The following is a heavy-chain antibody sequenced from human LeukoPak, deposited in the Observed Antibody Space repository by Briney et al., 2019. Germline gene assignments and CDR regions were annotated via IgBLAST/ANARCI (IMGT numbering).Heavy chain of an antibody. Sequence: GGSLRLSCAASGFTFSSYAMSWVRQAPGKGLEWVSAISGSGGSTYYADSVKGRFTISRDNSKNTLYLQMSSLRAEDTAVYYCVKPFNSGRYCSYFDYWGQGTLVTVSS. V-gene: IGHV3-23*01. CDR1: GFTFSSYA. CDR2: ISGSGGST. D-gene: IGHD1-26*01. J-gene: IGHJ4*02. CDR3: VKPFNSGRYCSYFDY.